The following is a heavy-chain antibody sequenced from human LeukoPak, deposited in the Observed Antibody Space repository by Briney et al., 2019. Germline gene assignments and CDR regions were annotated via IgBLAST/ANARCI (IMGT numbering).Heavy chain of an antibody. V-gene: IGHV3-9*01. CDR3: AKDVGGYYDGGAPNQ. CDR2: ISWNSGNI. D-gene: IGHD3-22*01. J-gene: IGHJ4*02. Sequence: PGGSLRLSCAASGFTFSSYAMSWVRQAPGKGLEWVSGISWNSGNIGYADSVKGRFTISRDNAKNSLYLQMNSLRAEDTALYYCAKDVGGYYDGGAPNQWGQGTLVTVSS. CDR1: GFTFSSYA.